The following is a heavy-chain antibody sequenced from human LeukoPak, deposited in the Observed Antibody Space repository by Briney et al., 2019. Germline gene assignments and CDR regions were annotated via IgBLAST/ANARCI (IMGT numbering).Heavy chain of an antibody. CDR2: INHSGST. D-gene: IGHD6-13*01. CDR3: ARGAAAAIDY. J-gene: IGHJ4*02. Sequence: SETLSLTCAVYGGSFSGYYWSWTRQPPGKRLEWIGEINHSGSTNYNPSLKSRVTISVDTSKNQFSLKLSSVTAADTAVYYCARGAAAAIDYWGQGTLVTVSS. V-gene: IGHV4-34*01. CDR1: GGSFSGYY.